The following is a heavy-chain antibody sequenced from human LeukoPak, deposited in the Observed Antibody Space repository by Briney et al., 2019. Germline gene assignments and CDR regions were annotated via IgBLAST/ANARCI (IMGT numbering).Heavy chain of an antibody. J-gene: IGHJ4*02. CDR2: IYHSGST. Sequence: SETLSLTCTVSGYSISSGYYWGWIRQPPGKGLEWIGSIYHSGSTYYNPSLKSRVTISADTSKNQLSLKLSSVTAADTAVYYCARGARWYYDSSGYQYYFDYWGQGTLVTVSS. V-gene: IGHV4-38-2*02. D-gene: IGHD3-22*01. CDR3: ARGARWYYDSSGYQYYFDY. CDR1: GYSISSGYY.